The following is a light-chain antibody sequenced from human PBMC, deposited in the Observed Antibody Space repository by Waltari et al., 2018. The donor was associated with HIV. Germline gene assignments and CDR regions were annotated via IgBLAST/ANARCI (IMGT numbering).Light chain of an antibody. V-gene: IGLV3-19*01. CDR3: SSRDTTGKFWV. J-gene: IGLJ1*01. Sequence: SSELTQDPFVSVAPGQTARITCQGDILRFYYGSWYQQRPGKAPRLVSYGSNNRPSGIPDRFSGSTSGNTMSLTITATQAEDEGDFFCSSRDTTGKFWVFGSGT. CDR1: ILRFYY. CDR2: GSN.